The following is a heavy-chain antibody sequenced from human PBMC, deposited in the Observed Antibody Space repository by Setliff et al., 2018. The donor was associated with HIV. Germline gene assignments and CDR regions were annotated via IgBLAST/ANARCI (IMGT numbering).Heavy chain of an antibody. J-gene: IGHJ4*02. CDR2: VSHSGSS. D-gene: IGHD3-22*01. CDR1: GGSFSGYS. Sequence: SETLSLTCAVYGGSFSGYSWSWIRQPPGKGPEWIGEVSHSGSSNYTPSLKSRVTISVDTSKKQFSLNLSAVTSADTAAYHCARVADSSGYYHLDYWGEGTLVTGSS. V-gene: IGHV4-34*01. CDR3: ARVADSSGYYHLDY.